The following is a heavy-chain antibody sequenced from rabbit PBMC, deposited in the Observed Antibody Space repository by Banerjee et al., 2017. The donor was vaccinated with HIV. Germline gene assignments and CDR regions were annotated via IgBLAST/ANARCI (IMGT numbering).Heavy chain of an antibody. Sequence: QQLVESEGGLVKPGASLTLTCKASGFSFSSGYDMCWVRQAPGKGLEWIACIDAGNSDITYYASWAKGRFTISKTSSTTVTLQMPSLTAADTATYFCARGGYSDYGRLDLWGQGTLVTV. CDR2: IDAGNSDIT. V-gene: IGHV1S40*01. CDR1: GFSFSSGYD. CDR3: ARGGYSDYGRLDL. J-gene: IGHJ3*01. D-gene: IGHD2-1*01.